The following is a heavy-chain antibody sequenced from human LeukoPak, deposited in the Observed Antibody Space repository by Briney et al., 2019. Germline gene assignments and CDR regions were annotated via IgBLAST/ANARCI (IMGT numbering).Heavy chain of an antibody. V-gene: IGHV6-1*01. J-gene: IGHJ4*02. D-gene: IGHD1/OR15-1a*01. Sequence: SQTLSLTCAISGDSVSSNSAAWNWIRQSPSRGLEWLGRTYYRSKWSNDYAVSVKSRVIINTDTSKNQFSLQLNSVTPEDTAVFYGAKRRGTAQALDYWGQGTLVTVS. CDR2: TYYRSKWSN. CDR3: AKRRGTAQALDY. CDR1: GDSVSSNSAA.